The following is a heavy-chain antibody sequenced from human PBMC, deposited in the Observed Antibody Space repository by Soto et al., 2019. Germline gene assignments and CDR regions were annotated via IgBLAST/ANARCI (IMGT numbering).Heavy chain of an antibody. CDR2: INPSGGST. Sequence: ASVKVSCKASGYTFTSYYIHWVRQAPGQGLEWMGRINPSGGSTTYAQKFQGRVTMTRDTSTSTAYMELSSLRSEDTAVYYCARSIVVVTALDYWGQGTLVTVSS. D-gene: IGHD2-21*02. CDR1: GYTFTSYY. J-gene: IGHJ4*02. V-gene: IGHV1-46*01. CDR3: ARSIVVVTALDY.